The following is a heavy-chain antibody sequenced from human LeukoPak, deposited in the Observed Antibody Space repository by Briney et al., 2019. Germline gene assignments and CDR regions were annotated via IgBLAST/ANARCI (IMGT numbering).Heavy chain of an antibody. Sequence: ASVNLSCKASGCTFTGYYMHWVRQAPAQGLEWMGLINPNSGGTNYEKKFQGRVTMTRDTSISTAYMELSRLRSDDTGVYYCARLTISSIAARHNYYYYMDVWGKGTTVTVSS. CDR3: ARLTISSIAARHNYYYYMDV. V-gene: IGHV1-2*02. D-gene: IGHD6-6*01. J-gene: IGHJ6*03. CDR1: GCTFTGYY. CDR2: INPNSGGT.